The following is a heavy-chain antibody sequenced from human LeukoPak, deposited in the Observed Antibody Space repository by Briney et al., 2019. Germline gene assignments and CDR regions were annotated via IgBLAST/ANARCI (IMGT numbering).Heavy chain of an antibody. CDR1: GGTFSSYA. Sequence: ASVKVSCKASGGTFSSYAISWVRQAPGQGLEWMGGIIPIFGTANYAQKFQGRVTITADESTSTAYMELSSLRSEDTAVYYCASGTRRDYAFWSGLPHACDIWGQGAMGTVSS. CDR3: ASGTRRDYAFWSGLPHACDI. V-gene: IGHV1-69*01. J-gene: IGHJ3*02. D-gene: IGHD3-3*01. CDR2: IIPIFGTA.